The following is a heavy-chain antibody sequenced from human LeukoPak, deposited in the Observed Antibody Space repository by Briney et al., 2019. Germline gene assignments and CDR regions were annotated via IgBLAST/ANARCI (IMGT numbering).Heavy chain of an antibody. J-gene: IGHJ4*02. CDR1: GGTFSSYA. CDR2: IIPIFGTA. Sequence: SVKVSCKASGGTFSSYAISWVRQAPGQGLKWMGGIIPIFGTAYYAQKFQGRVTITTDETTSTAYMELSSLRSEDTAVYYCARGPPEQQLVYWGQGTLVTVSS. D-gene: IGHD6-13*01. CDR3: ARGPPEQQLVY. V-gene: IGHV1-69*05.